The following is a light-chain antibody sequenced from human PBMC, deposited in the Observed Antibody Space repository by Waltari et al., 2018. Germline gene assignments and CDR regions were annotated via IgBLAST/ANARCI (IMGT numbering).Light chain of an antibody. CDR3: AGWDDSLNGV. CDR2: RDN. CDR1: GSTIGLHT. Sequence: QSVLTQPPSASGTPGQRVIISCSGSGSTIGLHTVKWYRQVPGTAPELLIYRDNQRPSGVPDRFSGSKSGTSASLAISGLQSEDEADYYCAGWDDSLNGVFGGGTKLTVL. V-gene: IGLV1-44*01. J-gene: IGLJ3*02.